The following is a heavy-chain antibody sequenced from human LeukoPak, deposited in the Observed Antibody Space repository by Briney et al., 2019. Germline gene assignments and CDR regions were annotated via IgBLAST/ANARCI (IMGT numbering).Heavy chain of an antibody. V-gene: IGHV5-51*01. CDR3: ARRIAVSATFDY. CDR1: GYSFTSYW. D-gene: IGHD6-13*01. Sequence: PGESLQISCKGSGYSFTSYWIAWVRQMPGKGLEWMGIIYPGDSETRYSPSFQGQVTISADKSISTAYLQWSSLKASDTAMYYCARRIAVSATFDYWGQGTLVTVSS. CDR2: IYPGDSET. J-gene: IGHJ4*02.